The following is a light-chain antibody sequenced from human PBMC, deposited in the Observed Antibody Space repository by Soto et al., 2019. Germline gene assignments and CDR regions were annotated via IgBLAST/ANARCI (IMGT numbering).Light chain of an antibody. CDR1: QSISTY. Sequence: DIQMTQSPSSLSASVGDRVTITCRASQSISTYLNWYQQKPGKAPNLLIYAASTLESGVPSRFSGSGSGTDSTLTISSLQLEDFATYYCQQNYSTPLAFGGGTKVDIK. V-gene: IGKV1-39*01. CDR2: AAS. CDR3: QQNYSTPLA. J-gene: IGKJ4*01.